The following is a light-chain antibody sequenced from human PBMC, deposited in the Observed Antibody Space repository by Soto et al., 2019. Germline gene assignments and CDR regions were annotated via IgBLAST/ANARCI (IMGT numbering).Light chain of an antibody. CDR1: NIGSKN. V-gene: IGLV3-9*01. J-gene: IGLJ2*01. CDR3: QVWDSSLVV. CDR2: RDS. Sequence: SYELTQPLSVSVALGQTVRITCGGSNIGSKNVHWYQQKPGQAPVLVIYRDSNRPSGIPERFSGSNSGNTATLTISRVQAGDEADYYCQVWDSSLVVFGGGTQLTVL.